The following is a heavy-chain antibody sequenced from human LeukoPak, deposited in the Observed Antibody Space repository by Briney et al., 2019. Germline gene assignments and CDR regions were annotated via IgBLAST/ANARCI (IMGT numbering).Heavy chain of an antibody. Sequence: ASVKVSCKASGYTFTSYYMHWVRQAPGQGLEWMGGIIPMFGTANYAQKFQDRVTITADESTSTAYMELSSLRSEDTAVYYCARRSGDYGDYLNYNWFDPWGQGTLVTVSS. V-gene: IGHV1-69*13. D-gene: IGHD4-17*01. CDR2: IIPMFGTA. J-gene: IGHJ5*02. CDR3: ARRSGDYGDYLNYNWFDP. CDR1: GYTFTSYY.